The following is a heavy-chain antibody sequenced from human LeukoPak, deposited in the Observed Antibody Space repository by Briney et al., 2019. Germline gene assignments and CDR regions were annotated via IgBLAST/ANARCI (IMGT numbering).Heavy chain of an antibody. J-gene: IGHJ6*03. CDR2: IIPIFGTA. Sequence: SVKVSCKASGCTFSSYAISWVRQAPGQGLEWMGGIIPIFGTANYAQKFQGRVTITADKSTSTAYMELSSLRSEDTAVYYCARGEGAGGGASYFYYMDVWGKGTTVTISS. CDR3: ARGEGAGGGASYFYYMDV. V-gene: IGHV1-69*06. D-gene: IGHD3-16*01. CDR1: GCTFSSYA.